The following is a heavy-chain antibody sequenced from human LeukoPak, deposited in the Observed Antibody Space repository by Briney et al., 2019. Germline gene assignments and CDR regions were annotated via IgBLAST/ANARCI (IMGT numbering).Heavy chain of an antibody. CDR1: GFTFSSYS. V-gene: IGHV3-21*01. Sequence: GGSLRLSCAASGFTFSSYSMNWVRQAPGKGLERVSSISSSSSYIYYADSVKGRFTISRDNAKNSLYLQMNSLRAEDTAVYYCARVCGGDCYSPSSAFDIWGQGTMVTVSS. CDR2: ISSSSSYI. CDR3: ARVCGGDCYSPSSAFDI. D-gene: IGHD2-21*02. J-gene: IGHJ3*02.